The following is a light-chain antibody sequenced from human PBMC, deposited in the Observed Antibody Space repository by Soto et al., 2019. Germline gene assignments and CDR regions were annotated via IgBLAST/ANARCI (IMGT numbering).Light chain of an antibody. V-gene: IGLV2-8*01. CDR1: SSDVGGYNY. J-gene: IGLJ1*01. Sequence: QSALTQPPSASGSPGQSVTISCTGTSSDVGGYNYVSWYQQYPGKAPKLMIYEVSKRPSGVPDRFSGSKSGNTASLTVSGLQAEDEADYYCSSHAGSKRVFGTGTKLTVL. CDR3: SSHAGSKRV. CDR2: EVS.